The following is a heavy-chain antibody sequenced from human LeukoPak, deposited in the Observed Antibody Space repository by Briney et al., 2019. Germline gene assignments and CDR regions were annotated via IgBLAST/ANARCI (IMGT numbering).Heavy chain of an antibody. CDR2: FDPEVGET. Sequence: ASVKVSCKVSGYTLTELSMHWVRQAPGKGLEWMGGFDPEVGETIYAQKFQGRVTMTEDTSTDTAYMELSSLRSEDTAVYYCATGPSITMVRGVIFDYWGQGTLVTVSS. CDR1: GYTLTELS. V-gene: IGHV1-24*01. J-gene: IGHJ4*02. CDR3: ATGPSITMVRGVIFDY. D-gene: IGHD3-10*01.